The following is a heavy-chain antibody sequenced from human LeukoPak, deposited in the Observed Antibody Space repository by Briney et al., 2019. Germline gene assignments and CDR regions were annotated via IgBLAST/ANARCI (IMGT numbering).Heavy chain of an antibody. V-gene: IGHV1-18*01. D-gene: IGHD6-19*01. CDR3: AREYPGRKGVAGPYNAFDI. CDR1: GYTFTSYG. J-gene: IGHJ3*02. CDR2: IGASNGIT. Sequence: ASVNVSRTASGYTFTSYGISRVRQAPGHGLRWMGWIGASNGITNYAPTLKSRVTMSTDTSTSPAYMELRSLRAADTAVYYCAREYPGRKGVAGPYNAFDIWGQGTMVTVSS.